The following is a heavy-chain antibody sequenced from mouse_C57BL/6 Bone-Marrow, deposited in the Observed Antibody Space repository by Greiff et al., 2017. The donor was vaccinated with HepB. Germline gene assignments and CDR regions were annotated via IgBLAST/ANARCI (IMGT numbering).Heavy chain of an antibody. CDR2: ISSGGSYT. J-gene: IGHJ3*01. V-gene: IGHV5-6*02. D-gene: IGHD2-3*01. CDR3: ARLDYDGYYAWFAY. Sequence: DVKLVESGGDLVKPGGSLKLSCAASGFTFSSYGMSWVRQTPDKRLEWVATISSGGSYTYYPDSVKGRFTISRDNAKNTLYLQMSSLKSEDTAMYYCARLDYDGYYAWFAYWGQGTLVTVSA. CDR1: GFTFSSYG.